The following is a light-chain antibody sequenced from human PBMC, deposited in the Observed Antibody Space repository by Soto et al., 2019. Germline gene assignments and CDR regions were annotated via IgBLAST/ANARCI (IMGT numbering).Light chain of an antibody. CDR3: NSYTTSSTYV. CDR1: SSDIGTYNR. V-gene: IGLV2-14*01. CDR2: EVR. Sequence: QSALTQPASVSGSPGQSITISCTGTSSDIGTYNRVSWHQQPPGTAPKLIIYEVRNRPSGVSNRFSGFKSGNTAYLIISGLQAEDEADYFCNSYTTSSTYVFGTGTKVTVL. J-gene: IGLJ1*01.